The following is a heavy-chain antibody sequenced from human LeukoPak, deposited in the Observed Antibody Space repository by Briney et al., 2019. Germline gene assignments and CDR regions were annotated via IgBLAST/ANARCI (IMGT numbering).Heavy chain of an antibody. Sequence: GGSLRLSCAASGFTFSDYYMTWIRQAPGKGLEWVSYISSSGSFIYYADSVKGRFTISRDNAKNSLYLQMNSLRAEDTAVYYCAREPHYDSSGYINWFDPWGQGTLVTVPS. CDR2: ISSSGSFI. V-gene: IGHV3-11*04. J-gene: IGHJ5*02. D-gene: IGHD3-22*01. CDR3: AREPHYDSSGYINWFDP. CDR1: GFTFSDYY.